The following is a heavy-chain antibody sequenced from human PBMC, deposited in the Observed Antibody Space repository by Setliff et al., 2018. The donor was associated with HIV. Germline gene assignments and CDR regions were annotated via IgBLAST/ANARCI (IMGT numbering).Heavy chain of an antibody. CDR1: GGSLSSSSSY. CDR3: ARHFPSISLFFGDPGPFDR. V-gene: IGHV4-39*01. CDR2: IFNDGRT. J-gene: IGHJ4*02. D-gene: IGHD3-3*01. Sequence: SETLSLPGTVSGGSLSSSSSYWGWIRQPPGKGLEWSGSIFNDGRTYYNPSLKSRVTIPMDTSTKQFSLKLTSVTAADTAVYFCARHFPSISLFFGDPGPFDRWGQGALVTVSS.